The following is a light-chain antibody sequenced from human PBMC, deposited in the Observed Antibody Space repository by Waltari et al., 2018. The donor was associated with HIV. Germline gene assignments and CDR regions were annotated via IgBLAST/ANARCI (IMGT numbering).Light chain of an antibody. J-gene: IGLJ1*01. V-gene: IGLV2-14*01. CDR3: HSYTSSTTLNYV. Sequence: QSALTQPASVSGSPGQSITISCTETNSDVGDYKYVSWYQQRPGAAPKLIISPVTKRPSGISTRFSGAKSDNTAFLTISGLRPEDEADYYCHSYTSSTTLNYVFGTGTKVTVL. CDR2: PVT. CDR1: NSDVGDYKY.